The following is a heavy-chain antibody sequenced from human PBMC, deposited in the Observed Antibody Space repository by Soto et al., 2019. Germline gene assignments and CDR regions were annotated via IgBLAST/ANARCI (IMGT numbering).Heavy chain of an antibody. V-gene: IGHV4-31*01. J-gene: IGHJ5*02. CDR3: ARSVFP. CDR2: IYYIGST. Sequence: QVQLQESGPGLVKPSQTLSLTCTVSGGSISSGGYYWNWIRQHPGKGLEWIGYIYYIGSTYYNPCIKSQVTISLDTSKNQLTLNLSSVTAADMAVYSGARSVFPRGQGTRVTVSS. CDR1: GGSISSGGYY.